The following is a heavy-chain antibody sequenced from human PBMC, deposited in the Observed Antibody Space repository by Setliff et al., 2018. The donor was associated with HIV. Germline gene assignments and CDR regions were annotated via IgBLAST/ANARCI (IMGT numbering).Heavy chain of an antibody. CDR3: ARSLTGGAATRAFDI. D-gene: IGHD2-15*01. CDR2: MNPNSGNT. J-gene: IGHJ3*02. V-gene: IGHV1-8*02. CDR1: GYTFTTYD. Sequence: ASVKVSCKASGYTFTTYDINWVRQATGQGLEWMGWMNPNSGNTGYAERFQGRVTMTRDTSISTVYMELTSLRSEDTAVYYCARSLTGGAATRAFDIWGQGTMVTVSS.